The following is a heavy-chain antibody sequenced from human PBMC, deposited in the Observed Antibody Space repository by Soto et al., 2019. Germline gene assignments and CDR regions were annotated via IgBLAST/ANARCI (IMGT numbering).Heavy chain of an antibody. J-gene: IGHJ3*02. V-gene: IGHV4-34*01. CDR2: INHSGST. CDR1: GGSFSGYY. D-gene: IGHD4-17*01. Sequence: QVQLQQWGAGLLKPSETLSLTCAVYGGSFSGYYWSWIRQPPGKGLEWIGEINHSGSTNYNPSLKSRVNISVYTSRNQFSLKLSSVTAADTAVYFCARVAVRPEFYGDYFWGLGAFDIWGQGTMVTVSS. CDR3: ARVAVRPEFYGDYFWGLGAFDI.